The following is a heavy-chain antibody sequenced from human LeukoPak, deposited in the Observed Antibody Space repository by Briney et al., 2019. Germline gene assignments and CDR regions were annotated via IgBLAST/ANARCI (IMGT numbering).Heavy chain of an antibody. CDR1: EFTLSSYG. V-gene: IGHV3-30*02. Sequence: PGGSLRLSCAASEFTLSSYGMHWVRQAPGKGLEWVAFIRYDGSNKYYADAVKGRFTISRDNSKNTLYLQMSSLRAEDTAVYYCARDSGYSGYDPDRFDPWGQGTLVTVSS. D-gene: IGHD5-12*01. CDR3: ARDSGYSGYDPDRFDP. J-gene: IGHJ5*02. CDR2: IRYDGSNK.